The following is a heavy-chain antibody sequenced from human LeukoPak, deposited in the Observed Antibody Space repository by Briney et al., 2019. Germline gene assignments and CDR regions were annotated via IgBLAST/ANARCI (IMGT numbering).Heavy chain of an antibody. CDR3: AKGEDYYGSGSPYYYYGMDV. V-gene: IGHV3-23*01. J-gene: IGHJ6*02. CDR1: GFTFSSYA. Sequence: GGSLRLSCAASGFTFSSYAMSWVRQAPGKGLEWVSAISGSGGSTYYADSVKGRFTISRDSSKNTLYLQMNSLRAEDTAVYYRAKGEDYYGSGSPYYYYGMDVWGQGTTVTVSS. CDR2: ISGSGGST. D-gene: IGHD3-10*01.